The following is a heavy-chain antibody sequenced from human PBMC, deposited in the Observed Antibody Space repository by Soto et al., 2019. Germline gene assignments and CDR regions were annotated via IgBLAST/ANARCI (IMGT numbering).Heavy chain of an antibody. Sequence: PGGSLRLSCEASGFTFSSYGMHWVRQAPGKGLEWVAVVYYDGIGKVYSDSVKGRFTISRDNAQNSLYLQMNSLRAEDTAVYYCAREGGNYYYYYGMDVWGQGTTVTVSS. CDR3: AREGGNYYYYYGMDV. D-gene: IGHD4-4*01. V-gene: IGHV3-33*01. J-gene: IGHJ6*02. CDR2: VYYDGIGK. CDR1: GFTFSSYG.